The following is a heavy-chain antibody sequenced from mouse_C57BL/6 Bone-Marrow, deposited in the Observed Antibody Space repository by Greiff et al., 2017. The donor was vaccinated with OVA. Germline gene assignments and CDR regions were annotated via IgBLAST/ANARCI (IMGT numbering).Heavy chain of an antibody. D-gene: IGHD2-5*01. CDR1: GFTFSSYG. CDR3: ARRYSNYAY. Sequence: EVQGVESGGDLVKPGGSLKLSCAASGFTFSSYGMSWVRQTPDKRLEWVATISSGGSYTYYPDSVKGRFTISRDNAKNTLYLQMSSLKSEDTAMYYCARRYSNYAYWGQGTLVTVSA. CDR2: ISSGGSYT. J-gene: IGHJ3*01. V-gene: IGHV5-6*01.